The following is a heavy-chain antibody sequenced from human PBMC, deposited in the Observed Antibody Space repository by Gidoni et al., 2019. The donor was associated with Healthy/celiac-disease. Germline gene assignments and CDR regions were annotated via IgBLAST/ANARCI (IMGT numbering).Heavy chain of an antibody. D-gene: IGHD3-22*01. Sequence: QVQLVESGGGVVQPGRSLRLSCAASGFTFRSYAMHWVRQAPGKGLEWVAVISYDGSNKYYADSVKGRFTISRDNSKNTLYRQMNSLRAEDTAVYYCARGGYQYYDSSGYYFDYWGQGTLVTVSS. CDR3: ARGGYQYYDSSGYYFDY. J-gene: IGHJ4*02. CDR2: ISYDGSNK. CDR1: GFTFRSYA. V-gene: IGHV3-30-3*01.